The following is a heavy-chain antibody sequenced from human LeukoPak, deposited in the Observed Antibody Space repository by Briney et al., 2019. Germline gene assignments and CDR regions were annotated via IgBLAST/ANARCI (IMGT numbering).Heavy chain of an antibody. CDR2: ISGSSSAI. CDR1: GFTFSTYT. J-gene: IGHJ4*02. V-gene: IGHV3-48*04. D-gene: IGHD1-26*01. CDR3: ARGCGSLSLGY. Sequence: HPGRSLRLSCAASGFTFSTYTMHWVRQAPGKGLEWVSYISGSSSAIHYADSVKGRFTISRDNANNSLYLQMNSLRAEDTAVYYCARGCGSLSLGYWGQGTLVTVSS.